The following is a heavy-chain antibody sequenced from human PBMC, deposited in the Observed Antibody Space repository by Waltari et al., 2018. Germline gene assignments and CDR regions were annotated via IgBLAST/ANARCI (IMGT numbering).Heavy chain of an antibody. J-gene: IGHJ2*01. Sequence: EVQLVESGGALVQPGGSLRLSCAASEFTFSAYSMNWVRQAPGKGLEWISYISPGGTTIYYADAVQGRFTIARDNAKNSLYLRMNSLRAEDTAVYYCARDSASPFWYFDLWGRGTLVAVSS. CDR2: ISPGGTTI. D-gene: IGHD6-6*01. CDR3: ARDSASPFWYFDL. CDR1: EFTFSAYS. V-gene: IGHV3-48*01.